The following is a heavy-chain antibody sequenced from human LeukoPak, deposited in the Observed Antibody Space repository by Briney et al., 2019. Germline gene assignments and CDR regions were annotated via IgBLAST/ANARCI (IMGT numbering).Heavy chain of an antibody. D-gene: IGHD2-2*01. CDR3: ARQRGLYCSSTSCYWKY. CDR2: IYYSGST. V-gene: IGHV4-39*01. Sequence: PSETLSLTCTVSGGSISSSSYYWGWIRQPPGKGLEWIGSIYYSGSTYYNPSLKSRVTISVDTSKNQFSLKLSSVTAADTAVYYCARQRGLYCSSTSCYWKYWGQGTLVTVSS. J-gene: IGHJ4*02. CDR1: GGSISSSSYY.